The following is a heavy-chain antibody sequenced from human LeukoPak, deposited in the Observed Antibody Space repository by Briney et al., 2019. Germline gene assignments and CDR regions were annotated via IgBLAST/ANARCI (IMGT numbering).Heavy chain of an antibody. CDR2: IYYSGST. CDR3: ARHVEDYGDYAGFDY. V-gene: IGHV4-39*01. Sequence: PSETLSLTCTVSGGSISSSSYYWGWLRQPPGKGLEWIGSIYYSGSTYYNPSPKSRVTISVNTSKNQFSLKLSSVTAADTAVYYCARHVEDYGDYAGFDYWGQGTLVTVSS. CDR1: GGSISSSSYY. J-gene: IGHJ4*02. D-gene: IGHD4-17*01.